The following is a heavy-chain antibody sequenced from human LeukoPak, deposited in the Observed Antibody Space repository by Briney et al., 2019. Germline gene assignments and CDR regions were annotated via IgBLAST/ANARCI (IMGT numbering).Heavy chain of an antibody. CDR2: IYDRGST. Sequence: SETLSLTCTVTGASISSHYWCWIRQTPGTGLEWIGDIYDRGSTTYNPSLNSRVSISVDTSRNQFSPNLRSVTAADTAVYYCAKIEVGRFDPWGQGTLVTVSS. CDR1: GASISSHY. CDR3: AKIEVGRFDP. V-gene: IGHV4-59*11. D-gene: IGHD1-26*01. J-gene: IGHJ5*02.